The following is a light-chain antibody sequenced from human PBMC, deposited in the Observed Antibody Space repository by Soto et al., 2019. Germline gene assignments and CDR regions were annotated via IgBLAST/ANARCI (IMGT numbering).Light chain of an antibody. Sequence: DIQMTQSPSTLSASVGDRVTITCRASQSISSWLAWYQQKPGKAPKLLIYKASSLESGVPSRFSGSGSGTEFHLTISSLQPDDFSSYYCQQYNSYSWTCGQGTKVEI. J-gene: IGKJ1*01. CDR1: QSISSW. CDR2: KAS. V-gene: IGKV1-5*03. CDR3: QQYNSYSWT.